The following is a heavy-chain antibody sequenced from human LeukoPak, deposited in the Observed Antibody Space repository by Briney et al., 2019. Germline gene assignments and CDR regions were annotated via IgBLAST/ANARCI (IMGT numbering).Heavy chain of an antibody. V-gene: IGHV3-11*04. D-gene: IGHD1-1*01. CDR1: GFTFSDYY. J-gene: IGHJ4*02. CDR2: ISSSGTTI. Sequence: GGPLRLSCAASGFTFSDYYMSWIRQAPGKGLEWVSYISSSGTTIYNADSVKGRFTISRDNAKKSLFLQMNSLRAEDTAVYYCARNMATGASRGDNFDYWGQGTLVTVSS. CDR3: ARNMATGASRGDNFDY.